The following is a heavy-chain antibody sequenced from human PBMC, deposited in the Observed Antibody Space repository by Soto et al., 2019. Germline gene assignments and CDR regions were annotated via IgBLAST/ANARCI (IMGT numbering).Heavy chain of an antibody. CDR3: ARHVLTGYYNFYYGMDV. V-gene: IGHV5-51*01. J-gene: IGHJ6*02. Sequence: GESLKISCKGSGYSFTAYWIGWVRQMPGKGLEWMGIIYPGDSDTRYSPSFQGQVTISADKSISTAYLQWSSLKASDTAMYYCARHVLTGYYNFYYGMDVWGQGTTVTVSS. CDR1: GYSFTAYW. CDR2: IYPGDSDT. D-gene: IGHD3-9*01.